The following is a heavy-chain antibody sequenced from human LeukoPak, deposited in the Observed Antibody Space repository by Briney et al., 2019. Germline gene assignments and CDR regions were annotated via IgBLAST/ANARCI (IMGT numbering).Heavy chain of an antibody. CDR2: IKSKTDGATT. J-gene: IGHJ4*02. CDR1: GFTFTNAW. D-gene: IGHD5-18*01. CDR3: TTDKDTPMVNY. V-gene: IGHV3-15*01. Sequence: GGSLRLSCAASGFTFTNAWLNWVRQAPGKWLVWVGRIKSKTDGATTDYAAPVKGRFTISRDDSKGTLYLQMNSLKTEDTAVYYCTTDKDTPMVNYWGQGTLVPVSS.